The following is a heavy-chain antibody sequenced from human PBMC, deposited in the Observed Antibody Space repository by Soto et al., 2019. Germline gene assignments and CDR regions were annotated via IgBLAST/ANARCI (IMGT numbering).Heavy chain of an antibody. CDR2: INPIFDTT. V-gene: IGHV1-69*06. CDR3: AREGISGSYYVY. J-gene: IGHJ4*02. CDR1: EGTFSSYA. D-gene: IGHD1-26*01. Sequence: GASVKVSCKASEGTFSSYAISWVRQAPGQGLEWMGGINPIFDTTNYAQKFQGRVTITADKSTNTAYMELSSLRSEDTAVYFCAREGISGSYYVYWGQGTLVTVSS.